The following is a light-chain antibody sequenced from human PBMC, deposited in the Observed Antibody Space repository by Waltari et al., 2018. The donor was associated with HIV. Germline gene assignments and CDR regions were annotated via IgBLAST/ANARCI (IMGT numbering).Light chain of an antibody. CDR2: EVT. V-gene: IGLV2-23*02. CDR3: CSYGSSATFVV. CDR1: SSGVGNDNI. Sequence: SALTHPAAVSGSPVRSITLTSPATSSGVGNDNIFSWYQHYGGKAPKLLIYEVTKRPSGISSRFSGSKSGNTASLTISDLQAEDEATYYCCSYGSSATFVVFGGGTRVTV. J-gene: IGLJ2*01.